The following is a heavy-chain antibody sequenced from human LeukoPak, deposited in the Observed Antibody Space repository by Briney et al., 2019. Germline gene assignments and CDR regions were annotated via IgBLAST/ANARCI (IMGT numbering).Heavy chain of an antibody. V-gene: IGHV3-23*01. CDR2: ISDSGGET. CDR1: GFSFSTSA. CDR3: AKGSGGAAFDP. Sequence: GGSLRLSCAASGFSFSTSAMSWVRQAPGKGLEWVSVISDSGGETYYAGSVKGRFTISRDNSKSTLYLQMNSLRAEDTAVYHCAKGSGGAAFDPWGQGTLVTVSS. J-gene: IGHJ5*02. D-gene: IGHD2-15*01.